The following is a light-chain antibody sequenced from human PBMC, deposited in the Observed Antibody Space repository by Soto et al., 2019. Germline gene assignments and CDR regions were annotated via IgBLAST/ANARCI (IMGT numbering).Light chain of an antibody. J-gene: IGLJ3*02. V-gene: IGLV3-25*03. CDR1: ALPKQY. CDR2: KDT. CDR3: QSADISHNYGV. Sequence: SYELTQSPSVSVSPGQTARITCTGDALPKQYAYWYQRKPGQAPVLLIYKDTERASGIPERFSGSTSRPIVTLTISGVQAEDEADYYSQSADISHNYGVFDGGTKLTVL.